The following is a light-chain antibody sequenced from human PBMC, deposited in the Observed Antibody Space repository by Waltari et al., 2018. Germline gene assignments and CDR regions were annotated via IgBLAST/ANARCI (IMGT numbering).Light chain of an antibody. CDR2: EDS. J-gene: IGLJ3*02. CDR3: CSYAGSSTLV. Sequence: HSALTQPASVSGSPGQSITISCTGTSSDVGSYNLVSWYQQHPDKAPKLMLYEDSTRPSGVSNRFSGSKSGNTASLTISGLQAEDEADYYCCSYAGSSTLVFGGGTKLTVL. V-gene: IGLV2-23*01. CDR1: SSDVGSYNL.